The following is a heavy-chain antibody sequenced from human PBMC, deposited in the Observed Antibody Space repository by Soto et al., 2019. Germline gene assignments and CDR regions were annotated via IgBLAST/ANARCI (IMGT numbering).Heavy chain of an antibody. CDR3: ARGARGDYYGSGSYQYYMDV. V-gene: IGHV1-69*02. CDR1: GGTFSSYT. CDR2: IIPILGIA. J-gene: IGHJ6*03. D-gene: IGHD3-10*01. Sequence: QVQLVQSGAEVKKPGSSVKVSCKASGGTFSSYTISWVRQAPGQGLEWMGRIIPILGIANYAQKFQGRVTITADKSTSTAYMELSSLRSEDTAVYYCARGARGDYYGSGSYQYYMDVWGKGTTVTVSS.